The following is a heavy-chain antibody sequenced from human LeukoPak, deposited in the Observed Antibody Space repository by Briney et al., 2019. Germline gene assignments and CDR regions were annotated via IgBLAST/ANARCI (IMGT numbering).Heavy chain of an antibody. D-gene: IGHD5-18*01. CDR3: AREGYSSTYYYYMDV. V-gene: IGHV4-59*01. CDR1: GFTFTNYG. CDR2: IYYSGST. Sequence: PGGSLRLSCVASGFTFTNYGMAWVRQIPGKGLEWIGYIYYSGSTNYNPSLKSRVTISVDTSKNQFSLKLSSVTAADTAVYYCAREGYSSTYYYYMDVWGKGTTVTVSS. J-gene: IGHJ6*03.